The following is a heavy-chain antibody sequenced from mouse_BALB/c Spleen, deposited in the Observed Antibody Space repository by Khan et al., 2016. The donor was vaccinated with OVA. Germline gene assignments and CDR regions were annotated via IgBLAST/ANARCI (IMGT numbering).Heavy chain of an antibody. D-gene: IGHD2-1*01. CDR2: IDPENGNT. V-gene: IGHV14-1*02. Sequence: VQLQQSGAELVRPGALVKLSCKASGFNIKDYYMLWVKQRPEQGLEWIGWIDPENGNTIYDPKFQGKASITADTSSNQAYLQLTSLTSEDTAVYYCARRGYGNYWFAYWGQGTLVTVSA. J-gene: IGHJ3*01. CDR3: ARRGYGNYWFAY. CDR1: GFNIKDYY.